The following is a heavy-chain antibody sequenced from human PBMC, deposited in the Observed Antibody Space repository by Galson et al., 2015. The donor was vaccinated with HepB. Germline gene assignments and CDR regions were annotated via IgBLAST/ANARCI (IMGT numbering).Heavy chain of an antibody. D-gene: IGHD2-15*01. CDR2: ISSSSTI. J-gene: IGHJ3*02. CDR1: GFTFSDYY. V-gene: IGHV3-69-1*01. Sequence: LRLSCAASGFTFSDYYMNWVRQAPGKGLEWVSSISSSSTIYYADSVKGRFTISRDNAKNSLYLQMNSLRAEDTAVYYCARSSSWSRGGSCYSVPNAFDIWGQGTMVTVSS. CDR3: ARSSSWSRGGSCYSVPNAFDI.